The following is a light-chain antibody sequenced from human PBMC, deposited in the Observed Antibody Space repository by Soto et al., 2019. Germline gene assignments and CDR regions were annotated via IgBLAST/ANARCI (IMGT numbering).Light chain of an antibody. CDR1: SGHNSYA. Sequence: QPVLTQPPSASASLGASVKLTCTLSSGHNSYAIAWHQQQPEKGPRYLMKLNSDGSHSKGDGIPDRFSGSSSGAERYLTISSLQSEDEADYCCQIWSTDIRVFGGGTKLTVL. CDR3: QIWSTDIRV. J-gene: IGLJ3*02. V-gene: IGLV4-69*01. CDR2: LNSDGSH.